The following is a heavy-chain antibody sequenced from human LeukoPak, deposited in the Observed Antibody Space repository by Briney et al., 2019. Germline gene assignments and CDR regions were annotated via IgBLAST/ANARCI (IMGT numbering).Heavy chain of an antibody. Sequence: GGSLRLSCAASGFTFSPYAMHWVRQAPGKGLEWVSLIYSGGSTFYADSVKGRFTISRDNSKNTLSLQMNSLRAEDTAVYYCASTDITVVVTAYGMAVWGQGTTVTVSS. V-gene: IGHV3-66*01. CDR1: GFTFSPYA. CDR3: ASTDITVVVTAYGMAV. D-gene: IGHD3-22*01. J-gene: IGHJ6*02. CDR2: IYSGGST.